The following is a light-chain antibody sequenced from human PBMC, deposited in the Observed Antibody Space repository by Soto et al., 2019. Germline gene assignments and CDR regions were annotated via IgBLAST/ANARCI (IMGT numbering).Light chain of an antibody. CDR3: CLYGGGRTYV. J-gene: IGLJ1*01. CDR1: VGL. CDR2: DDS. V-gene: IGLV2-23*01. Sequence: QSGLAHPASGSGSPGQSITISCTGTVGLVSWYQQHPGKFPKLSIYDDSKRPSGVSSRFSGSKSGNTASLTISGLQTEDEADYYCCLYGGGRTYVFGTGTKVTVL.